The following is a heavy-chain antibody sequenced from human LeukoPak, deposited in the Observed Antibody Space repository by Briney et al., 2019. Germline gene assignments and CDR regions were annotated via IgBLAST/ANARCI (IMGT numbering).Heavy chain of an antibody. CDR3: ARHGSLGSPFVY. D-gene: IGHD1-14*01. V-gene: IGHV3-30*02. J-gene: IGHJ4*02. CDR2: VRYDGNDK. Sequence: GGSLRLSCAASGFTFSAYGMQWVRQAPGKGLEWVAFVRYDGNDKYYADSVKGRFTISRDNSKNTVYLQMNSLRAEDTAVYYCARHGSLGSPFVYWGQGTLVTVSS. CDR1: GFTFSAYG.